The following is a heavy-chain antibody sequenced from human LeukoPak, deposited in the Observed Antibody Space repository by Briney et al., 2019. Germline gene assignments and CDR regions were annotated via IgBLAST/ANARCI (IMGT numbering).Heavy chain of an antibody. CDR2: SNPNSDVT. CDR3: AREDDFLDY. CDR1: GYTFTGYY. Sequence: ASVKVSCKASGYTFTGYYMHWVRQAPGQGLEWMGWSNPNSDVTNYAQMFQDRVTMTRDTSISTAYMELSRLRSDDTAVYYCAREDDFLDYWGQGTLVTVPS. D-gene: IGHD2-21*02. J-gene: IGHJ4*02. V-gene: IGHV1-2*02.